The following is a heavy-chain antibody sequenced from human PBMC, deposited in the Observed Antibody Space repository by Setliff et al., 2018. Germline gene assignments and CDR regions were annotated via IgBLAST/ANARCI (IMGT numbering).Heavy chain of an antibody. CDR2: IYYTGTT. D-gene: IGHD1-1*01. J-gene: IGHJ5*01. Sequence: SETLSLTCTVSGGSVSSTSYYWGWIRQPPGKGLEWIGTIYYTGTTYYSPSLKSRVTIFVDTSKNQFSLRLTSVTAADTAIYYCASRTTGPGGWFDYWGQGALVTVSS. CDR3: ASRTTGPGGWFDY. V-gene: IGHV4-39*01. CDR1: GGSVSSTSYY.